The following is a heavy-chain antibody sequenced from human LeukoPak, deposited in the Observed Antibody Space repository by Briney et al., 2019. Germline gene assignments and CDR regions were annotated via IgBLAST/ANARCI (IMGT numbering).Heavy chain of an antibody. V-gene: IGHV4-39*01. CDR2: IYYSGST. J-gene: IGHJ4*02. Sequence: SETLSLTCTVSGGSISSSSYYWGWIRQPPGKGLECIGSIYYSGSTYYNPSLKSRVTISVDTSKNQFSLKLSSVTAADTAVYYCARKDYYGSGSDFDYWGQGTLVTVSS. CDR1: GGSISSSSYY. D-gene: IGHD3-10*01. CDR3: ARKDYYGSGSDFDY.